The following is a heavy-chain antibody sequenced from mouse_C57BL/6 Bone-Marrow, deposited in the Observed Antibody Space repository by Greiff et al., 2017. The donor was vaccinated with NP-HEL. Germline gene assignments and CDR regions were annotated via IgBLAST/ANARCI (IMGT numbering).Heavy chain of an antibody. CDR1: GFSFNTYA. CDR2: IRSKSNNYAT. CDR3: VSYYGSSFAY. D-gene: IGHD1-1*01. J-gene: IGHJ3*01. Sequence: GGGLVQPKGSLKLSCAASGFSFNTYAMNWVRQAPGKGLEWVARIRSKSNNYATYYADSVKDRFTISRDDSESMLYLQMNNLKTEDTAMYYCVSYYGSSFAYWGQGTLVTVSA. V-gene: IGHV10-1*01.